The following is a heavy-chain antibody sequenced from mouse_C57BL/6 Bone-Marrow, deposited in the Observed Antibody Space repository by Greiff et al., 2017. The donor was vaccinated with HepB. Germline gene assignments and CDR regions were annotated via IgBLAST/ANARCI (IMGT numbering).Heavy chain of an antibody. CDR1: GYTFTSYW. CDR2: IYPGSGST. V-gene: IGHV1-55*01. J-gene: IGHJ2*01. CDR3: ARGYYGSSFPYFDY. D-gene: IGHD1-1*01. Sequence: QVQLQQPGAELVKPGASVKMSCKASGYTFTSYWITWVKQRPGQGLEWIGNIYPGSGSTNYNEKFKSKATLTVDTSSSTAYMQLSSLTSEDSAVYYCARGYYGSSFPYFDYWGQGTTLTVSS.